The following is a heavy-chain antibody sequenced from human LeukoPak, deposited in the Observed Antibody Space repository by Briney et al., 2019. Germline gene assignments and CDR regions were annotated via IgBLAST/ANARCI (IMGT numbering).Heavy chain of an antibody. Sequence: GGSLRLSCAASGFTFSTYWMAWVRQAPGKGLEWVANIKGDGSEKYHGDSVTGRFTISRDNAKNSLYLQMNSLRAEDTAVYYCARDRTNAFDIWGQGTMVTVSS. CDR3: ARDRTNAFDI. CDR2: IKGDGSEK. J-gene: IGHJ3*02. V-gene: IGHV3-7*01. D-gene: IGHD1-1*01. CDR1: GFTFSTYW.